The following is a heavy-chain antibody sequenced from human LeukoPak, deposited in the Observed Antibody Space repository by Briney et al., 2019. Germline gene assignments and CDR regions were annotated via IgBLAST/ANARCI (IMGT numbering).Heavy chain of an antibody. Sequence: SETLSLTCTVSGYSISSGYFWGWIRQPPGKGLEWIGTIYNSGSTYYNASLESRVTISVDTSKNQFSLKLSSVTAADTAVYYCARDRGTWNDDGFDYWGQGTLVTVSS. CDR1: GYSISSGYF. CDR2: IYNSGST. V-gene: IGHV4-38-2*02. CDR3: ARDRGTWNDDGFDY. J-gene: IGHJ4*02. D-gene: IGHD1-1*01.